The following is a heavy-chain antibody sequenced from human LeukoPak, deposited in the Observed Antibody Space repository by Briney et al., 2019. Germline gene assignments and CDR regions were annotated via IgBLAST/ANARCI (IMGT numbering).Heavy chain of an antibody. V-gene: IGHV3-7*01. CDR2: VQQEGREK. Sequence: GGSLRLSCAASGFTFNSYWMSWVRQAPGRGLEWVANVQQEGREKYYVDSVKGRFTISRDNAKNSVYLQMNSLRAEDTATYYCATTLNIATAGYFWGQGTLVTVSS. CDR3: ATTLNIATAGYF. J-gene: IGHJ4*02. D-gene: IGHD6-13*01. CDR1: GFTFNSYW.